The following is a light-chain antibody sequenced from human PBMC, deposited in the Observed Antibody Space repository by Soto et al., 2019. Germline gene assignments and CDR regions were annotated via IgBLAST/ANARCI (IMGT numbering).Light chain of an antibody. Sequence: QSPGTVSFSPRGSSTLSCRVRQSVSSGYLAWYQLKPGQAPRLLIYGASTRATGIPARFSGSGSGTEFTLTISSLQSEDFAVYYCQQYNNWPQTFGQGTKVDIK. CDR3: QQYNNWPQT. V-gene: IGKV3-15*01. CDR2: GAS. CDR1: QSVSSGY. J-gene: IGKJ1*01.